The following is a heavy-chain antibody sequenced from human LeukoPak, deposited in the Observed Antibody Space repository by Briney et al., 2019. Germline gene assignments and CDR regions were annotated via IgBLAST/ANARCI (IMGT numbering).Heavy chain of an antibody. Sequence: GGSLRLSCAASGFTFSSYSMNWVRQAPGKGLEWVSSISSSSSYIYYADSVKGRFTISRDNAKNSLYLQMNSLRAEDTAVYYCARDWDSSGYYLDAFDIWGQGTMVTVSS. CDR2: ISSSSSYI. CDR1: GFTFSSYS. D-gene: IGHD3-22*01. CDR3: ARDWDSSGYYLDAFDI. J-gene: IGHJ3*02. V-gene: IGHV3-21*01.